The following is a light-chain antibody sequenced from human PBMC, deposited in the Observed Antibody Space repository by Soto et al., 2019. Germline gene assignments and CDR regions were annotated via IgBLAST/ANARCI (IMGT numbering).Light chain of an antibody. CDR1: QSVTNS. CDR2: DAS. V-gene: IGKV3-11*01. CDR3: HQRGAWPLT. Sequence: ITLTQSPGTLSLSPGERATLSCRASQSVTNSLAWFHQKPGQAPRLLIYDASKRPSGVPARFSGSGSGTDFTLTISSLEPEDFAVYYCHQRGAWPLTFGGGTTVEI. J-gene: IGKJ4*01.